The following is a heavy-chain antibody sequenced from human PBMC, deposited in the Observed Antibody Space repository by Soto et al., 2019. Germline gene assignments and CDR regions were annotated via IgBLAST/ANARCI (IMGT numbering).Heavy chain of an antibody. CDR1: GFTFSSYG. CDR2: IWYDGSNK. D-gene: IGHD6-13*01. CDR3: ARDLSFYDSSSWYPLVFTTGGYNWFDP. V-gene: IGHV3-33*01. Sequence: GGSLRLSCAASGFTFSSYGMHWVRQAPGKGLEWVAVIWYDGSNKYYADSVKGRFTISRDNSKNTLYLQMNSLRAEDTAVYYCARDLSFYDSSSWYPLVFTTGGYNWFDPWGQGTLVTVSS. J-gene: IGHJ5*02.